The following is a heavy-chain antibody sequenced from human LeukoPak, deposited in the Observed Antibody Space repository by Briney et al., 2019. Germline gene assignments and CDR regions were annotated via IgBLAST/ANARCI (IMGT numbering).Heavy chain of an antibody. CDR2: ISGSGGST. CDR1: GFTFSSYG. V-gene: IGHV3-23*01. CDR3: AKDRGSGWYTQRVAFDI. D-gene: IGHD6-19*01. Sequence: GGSLRLSCAASGFTFSSYGMSWVRQAPGKGLEWVSAISGSGGSTYYADSVKGRFTISRDNSKNTLYLQMNSLRAEDTAVYYCAKDRGSGWYTQRVAFDIWGQGTMVTVSS. J-gene: IGHJ3*02.